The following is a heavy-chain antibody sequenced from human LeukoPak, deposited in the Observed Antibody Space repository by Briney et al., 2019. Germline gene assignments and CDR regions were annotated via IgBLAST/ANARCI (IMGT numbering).Heavy chain of an antibody. CDR1: GFTFSSYW. D-gene: IGHD6-19*01. CDR2: INTDGSST. J-gene: IGHJ4*02. V-gene: IGHV3-74*01. CDR3: ARDRDSSGWSGGFDY. Sequence: GGSLRLSCAASGFTFSSYWMHWVRQAPGEGLVWVSRINTDGSSTSYADSVKGRFTISRDNAKNTLYLQMNSLRAEDTAVYYCARDRDSSGWSGGFDYWGQGTLVTVSS.